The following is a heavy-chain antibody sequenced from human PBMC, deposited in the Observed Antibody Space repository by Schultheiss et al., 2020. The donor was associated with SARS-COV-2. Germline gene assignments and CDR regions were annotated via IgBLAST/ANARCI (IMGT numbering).Heavy chain of an antibody. CDR1: GFTFSSYA. Sequence: GGSLRLSCAASGFTFSSYAMSWVRQAPGKGLEWVAVISYDGSNKYYADSVKGRFTISRDNSKNTLYLQMNSLRAEDTAVYYCAREWGLGLYGGNRRYYFDYWGQGTLVTVSS. V-gene: IGHV3-30*04. CDR2: ISYDGSNK. D-gene: IGHD4-23*01. CDR3: AREWGLGLYGGNRRYYFDY. J-gene: IGHJ4*02.